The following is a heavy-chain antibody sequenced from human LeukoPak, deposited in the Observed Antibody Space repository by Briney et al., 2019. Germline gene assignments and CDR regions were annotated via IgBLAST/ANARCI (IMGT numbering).Heavy chain of an antibody. CDR3: ATEIITMVRGVIITEIDY. Sequence: GGSLRLSCAASGFTFSDYYMSWIRQAPGKGLEWVSYISSSGSTIYYADSVKGRFTISRDNAKNSLYLQMSSLRAEDTAVYYCATEIITMVRGVIITEIDYWGQGTLVTVSS. J-gene: IGHJ4*02. V-gene: IGHV3-11*04. CDR1: GFTFSDYY. CDR2: ISSSGSTI. D-gene: IGHD3-10*01.